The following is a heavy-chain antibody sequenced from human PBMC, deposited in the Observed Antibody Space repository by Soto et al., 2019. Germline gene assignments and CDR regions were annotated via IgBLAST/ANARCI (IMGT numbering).Heavy chain of an antibody. V-gene: IGHV5-51*01. Sequence: PGESLKISCKGSGYTFTNYWIGWVRQMPGKGLEWMGIIYPGDSDTKYNPSFQGQVTISADKSITTTYLQWSSLKASDAAIYYCAASIFYYGMDVWGQGTTVTVSS. J-gene: IGHJ6*02. CDR3: AASIFYYGMDV. CDR1: GYTFTNYW. CDR2: IYPGDSDT.